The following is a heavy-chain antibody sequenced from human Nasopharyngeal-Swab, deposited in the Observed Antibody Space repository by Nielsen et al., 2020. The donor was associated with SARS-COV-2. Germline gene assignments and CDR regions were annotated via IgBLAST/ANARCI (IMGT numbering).Heavy chain of an antibody. Sequence: WIRQPPGKGLEGFGSIYYSGSTYYNPSLKSRVTISVDTSKNQFSLKLRSVTAADTAVYYCARTPYYYMDVWGRGTTVTVSS. V-gene: IGHV4-39*01. J-gene: IGHJ6*03. CDR3: ARTPYYYMDV. CDR2: IYYSGST.